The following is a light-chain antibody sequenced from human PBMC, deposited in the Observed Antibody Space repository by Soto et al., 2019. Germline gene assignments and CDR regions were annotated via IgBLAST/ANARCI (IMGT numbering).Light chain of an antibody. CDR2: DAS. CDR3: QQFDSVPGT. Sequence: IQMTQSPYSLSTSVGDRVTITCQASQDIKNYLTWYHHKAGRAPKLLIYDASTLETRDSSRFSGSGSGTHDTLTNSSPQADDISTYCCQQFDSVPGTYGQRKKLEMK. J-gene: IGKJ2*01. CDR1: QDIKNY. V-gene: IGKV1-33*01.